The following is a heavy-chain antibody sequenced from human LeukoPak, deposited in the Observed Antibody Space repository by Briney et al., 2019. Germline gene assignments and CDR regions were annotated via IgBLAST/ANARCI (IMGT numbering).Heavy chain of an antibody. CDR3: ARRNSASDGARLFAF. CDR2: IYHSGYA. J-gene: IGHJ1*01. D-gene: IGHD4-17*01. V-gene: IGHV4-59*02. Sequence: SETLTLTCSVSGGSVSSNYWAWLRQPPGEGPEWIGYIYHSGYAKYNPSFKRGVTLSVDTSKSQFSLQLPPVTAAATAVYSCARRNSASDGARLFAFWGRGTLVAVSS. CDR1: GGSVSSNY.